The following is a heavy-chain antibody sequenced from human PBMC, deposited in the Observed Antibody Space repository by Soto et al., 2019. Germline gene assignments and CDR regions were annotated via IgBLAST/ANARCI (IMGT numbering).Heavy chain of an antibody. CDR1: NCSISTTRYN. V-gene: IGHV4-39*01. J-gene: IGHJ4*01. D-gene: IGHD3-16*02. CDR2: IFYTGTT. Sequence: QVQLQESGPGLVKHSETLALPCTVSNCSISTTRYNWGWLSQSPGKGLEWIGTIFYTGTTSYNPYLKNQVTITVDTSTNKFSLKLASVTAVDPAVYYCARHGSLWGHRLLVVVSS. CDR3: ARHGSL.